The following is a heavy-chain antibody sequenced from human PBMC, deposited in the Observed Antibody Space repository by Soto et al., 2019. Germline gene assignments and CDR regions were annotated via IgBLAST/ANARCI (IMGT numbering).Heavy chain of an antibody. CDR1: GDSVSINTAG. CDR2: TYYRSNWRH. Sequence: SQTLSLTCAISGDSVSINTAGWNVIRSSPSRGLEWLGRTYYRSNWRHDYAVSVKSRITVNPDTSKNHFSLQLNSVTPDDTAVYYCARGVAGSGFDLWGQGTLVTVSS. D-gene: IGHD6-19*01. CDR3: ARGVAGSGFDL. J-gene: IGHJ4*02. V-gene: IGHV6-1*01.